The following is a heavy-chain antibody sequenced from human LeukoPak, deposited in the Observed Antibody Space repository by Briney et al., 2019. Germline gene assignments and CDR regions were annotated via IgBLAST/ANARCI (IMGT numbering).Heavy chain of an antibody. CDR2: IYYSGST. J-gene: IGHJ4*02. CDR1: GGSISSSSYY. V-gene: IGHV4-39*01. CDR3: ARWGFTEYYYDSSGYYYVNYFDY. D-gene: IGHD3-22*01. Sequence: SETLSLTCTVSGGSISSSSYYWGWIRQPPGKGLEWIGCIYYSGSTYYNPSLKSRVTISVDTSKNQFSLKLSSVTAADTAVYYCARWGFTEYYYDSSGYYYVNYFDYWGQGTLVTVSS.